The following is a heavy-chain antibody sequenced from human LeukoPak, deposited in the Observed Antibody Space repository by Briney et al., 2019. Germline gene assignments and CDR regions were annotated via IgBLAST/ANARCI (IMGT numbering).Heavy chain of an antibody. D-gene: IGHD3-22*01. CDR2: ISAYNGNT. V-gene: IGHV1-18*01. CDR1: GYTFTSYG. CDR3: ARVQPFYYDSSGYYYKDY. J-gene: IGHJ4*02. Sequence: ASVKVSCKASGYTFTSYGISWVRQAPGQGLEWMGWISAYNGNTNYAQKLQGRVTTTTDTSTSTAYMELRSLRSDDTAVYYCARVQPFYYDSSGYYYKDYWGQGTLVTVSS.